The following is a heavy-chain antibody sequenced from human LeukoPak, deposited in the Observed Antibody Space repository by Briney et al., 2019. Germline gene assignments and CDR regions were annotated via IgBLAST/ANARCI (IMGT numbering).Heavy chain of an antibody. Sequence: PSETLSLTCTVSGGSISSSSYYWGWIRQPPGKGLEWIGSIYYSGSTYYNPSLKNRVTISVDTSKNQFSLKLSSVTAADTAVYYCAGSPIAVAGPFDYWGQGTLVTVSS. D-gene: IGHD6-19*01. J-gene: IGHJ4*02. CDR3: AGSPIAVAGPFDY. V-gene: IGHV4-39*01. CDR2: IYYSGST. CDR1: GGSISSSSYY.